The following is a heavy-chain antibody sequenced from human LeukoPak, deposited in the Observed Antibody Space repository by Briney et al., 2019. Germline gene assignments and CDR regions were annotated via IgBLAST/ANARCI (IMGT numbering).Heavy chain of an antibody. CDR3: ARAMGGIFDF. CDR2: TYYRSKWSY. D-gene: IGHD1-26*01. Sequence: SQTLSLTCVISGDSVSSHLVTWSWIRQSPSGGLEWLGRTYYRSKWSYDYAVSVEGRITISPDTSKNQYSLRLDSVTPEETAFFYCARAMGGIFDFWGQGTLVNGS. V-gene: IGHV6-1*01. J-gene: IGHJ4*02. CDR1: GDSVSSHLVT.